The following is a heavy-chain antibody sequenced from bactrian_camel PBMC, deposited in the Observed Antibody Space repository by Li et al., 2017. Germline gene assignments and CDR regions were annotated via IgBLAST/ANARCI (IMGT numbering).Heavy chain of an antibody. CDR2: VYIAAGST. CDR1: GDTFGKMC. D-gene: IGHD5*01. J-gene: IGHJ4*01. V-gene: IGHV3S40*01. Sequence: DVQLVESGGGSVRLGETLRLSCTGSGDTFGKMCIGWFRQAPEKEREEVGFVYIAAGSTWYADSVKGRFAISQDYAKNTVYLQMNSLKPEDTAVYYCACDPLGWSQGTQVTVS. CDR3: ACDPLG.